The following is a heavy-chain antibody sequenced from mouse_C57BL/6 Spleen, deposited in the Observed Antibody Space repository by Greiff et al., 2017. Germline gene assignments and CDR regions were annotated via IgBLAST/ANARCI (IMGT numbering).Heavy chain of an antibody. J-gene: IGHJ3*01. CDR3: TTGGSRFAY. CDR2: IDPENGDT. V-gene: IGHV14-4*01. CDR1: GFNIKDDY. Sequence: VQLQQSGAELVRPGASVKLSCTASGFNIKDDYLHWVKQRPEQGLEWIGWIDPENGDTEYAPKFQGKATITADTSSNTAYLQLSSLTSEYTAVYYCTTGGSRFAYWGQGTLVTVSA.